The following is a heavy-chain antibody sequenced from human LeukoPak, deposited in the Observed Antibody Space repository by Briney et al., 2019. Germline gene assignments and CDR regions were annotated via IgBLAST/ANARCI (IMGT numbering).Heavy chain of an antibody. CDR1: GDSISSSY. V-gene: IGHV4-59*08. CDR3: ARSAAGLSYGMDV. Sequence: SGTLSLTCTVSGDSISSSYWSWIRQPLGKGLEWIGHIYYSGSTNYNPSLKSRVTISVTKNQFSLKLSSVTAADTAVYFCARSAAGLSYGMDVWGQGTTVTVSS. CDR2: IYYSGST. J-gene: IGHJ6*02. D-gene: IGHD6-13*01.